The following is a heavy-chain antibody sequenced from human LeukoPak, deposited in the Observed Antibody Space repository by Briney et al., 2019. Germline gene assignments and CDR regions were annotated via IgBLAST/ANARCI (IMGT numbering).Heavy chain of an antibody. Sequence: GGSLRLSCAASGFTFSSYAMSWVRQAPGKGLEWVSAISGSGGSTYYADSVKGLFTISRDNSKNTLYLQMNSLRAEDTAVYYCAKAPLNYYGSGSYYVYWGQGTLVTVSS. CDR2: ISGSGGST. V-gene: IGHV3-23*01. J-gene: IGHJ4*02. CDR3: AKAPLNYYGSGSYYVY. CDR1: GFTFSSYA. D-gene: IGHD3-10*01.